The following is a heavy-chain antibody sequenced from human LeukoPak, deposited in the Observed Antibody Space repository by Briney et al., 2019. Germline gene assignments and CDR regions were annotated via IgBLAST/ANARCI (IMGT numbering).Heavy chain of an antibody. CDR2: IYYSGGT. CDR1: GGSISSYY. Sequence: SETLSLTCSVSGGSISSYYWSWIRQPPGKGLECIGYIYYSGGTNYNPSLKSRVTISVDTSKNQFSLKLSSVTAADTAVYYCARAQVRGSYLYYYGMDVWGQGTTVTVSS. V-gene: IGHV4-59*01. D-gene: IGHD1-26*01. CDR3: ARAQVRGSYLYYYGMDV. J-gene: IGHJ6*02.